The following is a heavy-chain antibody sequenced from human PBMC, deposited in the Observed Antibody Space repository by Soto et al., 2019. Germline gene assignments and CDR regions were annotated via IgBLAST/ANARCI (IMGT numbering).Heavy chain of an antibody. D-gene: IGHD2-2*01. V-gene: IGHV3-21*06. J-gene: IGHJ5*01. Sequence: GGSLRLSCAASGFTFSRCGMNWLRQAPGKGLEWVASISSSTSYVYYADSVKGRFTTSRDNAKSILYLEMYALRTEDTAVYYCARDPSEGRVGNWFESWGQGTLVTV. CDR1: GFTFSRCG. CDR3: ARDPSEGRVGNWFES. CDR2: ISSSTSYV.